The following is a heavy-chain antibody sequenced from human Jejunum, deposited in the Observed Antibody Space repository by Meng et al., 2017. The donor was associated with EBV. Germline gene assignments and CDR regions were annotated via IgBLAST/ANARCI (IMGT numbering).Heavy chain of an antibody. CDR2: INQSGST. D-gene: IGHD4-17*01. V-gene: IGHV4-34*01. Sequence: ADLLNPPVTLPLSCSVLGTYLSDHFSSRIPQPPGNGREWIRDINQSGSTTYNPSLESRVTLSVDTSKNQFSLRLNSVTAADTAIYYCARVVKWYYGDYGAFDYWGQGALVTVSS. J-gene: IGHJ4*02. CDR1: GTYLSDHF. CDR3: ARVVKWYYGDYGAFDY.